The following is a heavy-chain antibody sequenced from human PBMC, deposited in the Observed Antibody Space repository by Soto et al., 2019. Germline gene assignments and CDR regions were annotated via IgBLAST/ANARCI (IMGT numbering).Heavy chain of an antibody. D-gene: IGHD6-19*01. CDR3: ARDLFRQWLVQGGEVDY. CDR1: GFTFSSYW. V-gene: IGHV3-7*01. CDR2: IKQDGSEK. J-gene: IGHJ4*02. Sequence: GGSLRLSCAASGFTFSSYWMSWVRQAPGKGLEWVANIKQDGSEKYYVDSVKGRFTISRDNAKNSRYLQMNSLRAEDTAVYYCARDLFRQWLVQGGEVDYWGQGTLVTVSS.